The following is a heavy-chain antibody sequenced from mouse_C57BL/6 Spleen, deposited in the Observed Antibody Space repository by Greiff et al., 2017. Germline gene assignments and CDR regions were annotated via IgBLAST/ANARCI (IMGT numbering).Heavy chain of an antibody. J-gene: IGHJ2*01. CDR3: ARKERALLRSFDY. V-gene: IGHV1-42*01. Sequence: EVKLMESGPELVKPGASVKISCKASGYSFTGYYMNWVKQSPEKSLEWIGEINPSTGGTTYNQKFKAKATLTVDKSSSTAYMQLKSLTSEDSAVYYCARKERALLRSFDYWGQGTTLTVSS. CDR2: INPSTGGT. CDR1: GYSFTGYY. D-gene: IGHD1-1*01.